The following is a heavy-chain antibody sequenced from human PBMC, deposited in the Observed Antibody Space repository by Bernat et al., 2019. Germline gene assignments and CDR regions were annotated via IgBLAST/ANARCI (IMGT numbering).Heavy chain of an antibody. V-gene: IGHV3-7*03. Sequence: EVQLVESGGGLVQPGGSLSLSCAASGFTFSSYWMTWVRQAPGKGLEWVANIKQDGSERSYVDYVKGRFTISSDNGKSSLYLQMNSLRAEDTAVYYCARPLPHVAGSTAAAPDYWGQGTLVTVSS. CDR2: IKQDGSER. CDR3: ARPLPHVAGSTAAAPDY. CDR1: GFTFSSYW. D-gene: IGHD2-2*01. J-gene: IGHJ4*01.